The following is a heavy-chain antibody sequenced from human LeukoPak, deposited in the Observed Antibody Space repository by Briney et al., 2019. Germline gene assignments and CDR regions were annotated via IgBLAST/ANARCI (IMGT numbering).Heavy chain of an antibody. CDR2: ISSSGTYI. CDR3: ARDRGGSSSIPPDY. CDR1: GFTFSSHA. Sequence: VKLGGSLRLSRAASGFTFSSHAMNWVRQAPGKGLEWVSSISSSGTYIYYADSLKGRFTISRDNTKNLLFLQMNTLRAEDTAVYFCARDRGGSSSIPPDYWGQGTLVTVSS. V-gene: IGHV3-21*01. D-gene: IGHD6-6*01. J-gene: IGHJ4*02.